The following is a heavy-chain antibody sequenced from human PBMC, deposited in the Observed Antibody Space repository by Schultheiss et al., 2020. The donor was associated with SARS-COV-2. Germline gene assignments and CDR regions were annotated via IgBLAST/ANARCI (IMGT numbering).Heavy chain of an antibody. J-gene: IGHJ6*03. D-gene: IGHD6-13*01. CDR1: GFTVSSDY. CDR3: AKDHAAAGYYYYYYMDV. Sequence: GGSLRLSCAASGFTVSSDYMSWVRQAPGKGLEWVSAISGSGGSTYYADSVKGRFTISRDNAKNTLYLQMNSLRAEDTAVYYCAKDHAAAGYYYYYYMDVWGKGTTVTVSS. CDR2: ISGSGGST. V-gene: IGHV3-23*01.